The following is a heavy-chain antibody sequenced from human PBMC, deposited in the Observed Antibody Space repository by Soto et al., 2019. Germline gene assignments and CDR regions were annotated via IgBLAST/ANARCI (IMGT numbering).Heavy chain of an antibody. Sequence: SVKVSCKASGGTVSSYAISGVRQAPGQGLEWMGGIIPIFGTANYAQKFQGRVTMTRNTSISTAYMELSSLRSEDTAVYYCARGLRMVRGVINRGYYFDYWGQGSLVTVSS. CDR3: ARGLRMVRGVINRGYYFDY. J-gene: IGHJ4*02. CDR1: GGTVSSYA. D-gene: IGHD3-10*01. CDR2: IIPIFGTA. V-gene: IGHV1-69*05.